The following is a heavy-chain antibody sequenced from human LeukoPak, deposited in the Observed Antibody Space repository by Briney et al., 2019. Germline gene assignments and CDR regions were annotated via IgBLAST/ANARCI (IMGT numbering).Heavy chain of an antibody. CDR2: INPTGGST. J-gene: IGHJ5*02. V-gene: IGHV1-46*01. CDR3: ARGPHRRTYDRDNWFDP. D-gene: IGHD3-3*01. Sequence: GASVKVSCKASGYTFTSYYMHWVRQAPGQGLEWMGLINPTGGSTGYAQKFQGRVTMTRDMSTTTVYMELSSLRSEDTAVYYCARGPHRRTYDRDNWFDPWGQGTLVTVSS. CDR1: GYTFTSYY.